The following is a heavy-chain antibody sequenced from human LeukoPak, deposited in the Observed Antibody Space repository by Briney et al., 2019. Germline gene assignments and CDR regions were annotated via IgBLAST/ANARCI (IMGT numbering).Heavy chain of an antibody. CDR3: ARDPAYGALDI. J-gene: IGHJ3*02. CDR1: GFTFSNSY. Sequence: GGSLRLSCEASGFTFSNSYMSWVRQAPGKGLEWVAIINPDGSQGSYVDSVKDRFAISRDNALNSLFLQMNSLSAEDTAVYYCARDPAYGALDIWGQGTTVTVSS. V-gene: IGHV3-7*01. CDR2: INPDGSQG. D-gene: IGHD2-21*01.